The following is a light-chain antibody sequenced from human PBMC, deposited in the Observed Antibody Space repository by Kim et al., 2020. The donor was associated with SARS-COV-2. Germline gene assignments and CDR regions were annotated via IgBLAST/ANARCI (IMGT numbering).Light chain of an antibody. J-gene: IGKJ2*01. CDR2: GTF. CDR1: QSVNYN. Sequence: EIVMTQSPATLSVSPGERVTLSCRASQSVNYNLAWYQQKPGQAPRLLIPGTFTRATGIPARFSGSGSGTEFTLTISSLQSEDFGVYYCHQYNAWPPRYTFGQGTKLEI. V-gene: IGKV3-15*01. CDR3: HQYNAWPPRYT.